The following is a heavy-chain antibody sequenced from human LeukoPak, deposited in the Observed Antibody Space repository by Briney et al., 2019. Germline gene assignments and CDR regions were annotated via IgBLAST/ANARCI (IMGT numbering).Heavy chain of an antibody. Sequence: SVKVSCKASGGTFSSYAISWVRQAPGQGLEWMEGIIPIFGTANYAQKFQGRVTITADESTSTAYMELSSLRSEDTAVYYCAREGKICSSTSCSYYYYGMDVWGQGTTVTVSS. V-gene: IGHV1-69*13. CDR2: IIPIFGTA. D-gene: IGHD2-2*01. CDR3: AREGKICSSTSCSYYYYGMDV. CDR1: GGTFSSYA. J-gene: IGHJ6*02.